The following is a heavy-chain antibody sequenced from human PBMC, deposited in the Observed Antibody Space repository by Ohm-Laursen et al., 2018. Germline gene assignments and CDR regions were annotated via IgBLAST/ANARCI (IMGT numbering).Heavy chain of an antibody. Sequence: GSLRLSCAASGFTFSSYAMSWVRQAPGKGLEWVSAISGSGGSTYYADSVKGRFTISRDNSKNTLYLQMNILRAEDTAVYFCAENWNTAMVFLDYWGQGTLVTVSS. CDR2: ISGSGGST. J-gene: IGHJ4*02. D-gene: IGHD5-18*01. V-gene: IGHV3-23*01. CDR1: GFTFSSYA. CDR3: AENWNTAMVFLDY.